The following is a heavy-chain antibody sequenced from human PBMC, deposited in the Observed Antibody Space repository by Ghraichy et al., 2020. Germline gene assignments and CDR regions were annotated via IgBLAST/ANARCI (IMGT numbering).Heavy chain of an antibody. D-gene: IGHD6-13*01. Sequence: SVKVSCKASGGTFSSYAISWVRQAPGQGLEWMGGIIPIFGTANYAQKFQGRVTITTDESTSTAYMELSSLRSEDTAVYYCARVAGSASGQQLELDYWGQGTLVTVSS. CDR1: GGTFSSYA. V-gene: IGHV1-69*05. CDR2: IIPIFGTA. J-gene: IGHJ4*02. CDR3: ARVAGSASGQQLELDY.